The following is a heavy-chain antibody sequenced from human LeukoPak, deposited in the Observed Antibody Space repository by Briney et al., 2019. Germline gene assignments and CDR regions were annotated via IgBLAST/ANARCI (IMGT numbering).Heavy chain of an antibody. CDR3: ARAPPGRYYYYYMDV. CDR1: GFTFSSYA. J-gene: IGHJ6*03. CDR2: ISYDGGNK. Sequence: GGSLRLSCAASGFTFSSYAMHWVRQAPGKGLEWVAVISYDGGNKYYADSVKGRFTISRDNSKNTLYLQMNSLRAEDTAVYYCARAPPGRYYYYYMDVWGKGTTVTVSS. V-gene: IGHV3-30*01. D-gene: IGHD1-14*01.